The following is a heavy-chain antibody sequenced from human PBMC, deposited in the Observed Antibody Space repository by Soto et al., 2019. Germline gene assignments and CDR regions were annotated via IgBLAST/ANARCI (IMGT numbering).Heavy chain of an antibody. CDR2: ISYDGSNK. V-gene: IGHV3-30-3*01. Sequence: GGSLRLSCAASGFTFSSYAMHWVRQAPGKGLEWVAVISYDGSNKYYADSVKGRFTISRDNSKNTLYLQMNSLRAEDTAVYYCARDNGALGYSSGWYLGFDYWGQGTLVTVYS. CDR1: GFTFSSYA. J-gene: IGHJ4*02. D-gene: IGHD6-19*01. CDR3: ARDNGALGYSSGWYLGFDY.